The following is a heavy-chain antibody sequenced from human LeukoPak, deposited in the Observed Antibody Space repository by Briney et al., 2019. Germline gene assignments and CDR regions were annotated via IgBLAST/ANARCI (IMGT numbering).Heavy chain of an antibody. CDR3: ARLDSSGYRSFDY. J-gene: IGHJ4*02. Sequence: GGSLRLSCAASGFTVSSNYMNWVRQAPGKGLEWVSVFYSGGRTHYADSVKGRFTISRDNFKNTLYLQMNSLRAEDTAVYYCARLDSSGYRSFDYWGQGTLVTVSS. D-gene: IGHD3-22*01. CDR1: GFTVSSNY. V-gene: IGHV3-53*01. CDR2: FYSGGRT.